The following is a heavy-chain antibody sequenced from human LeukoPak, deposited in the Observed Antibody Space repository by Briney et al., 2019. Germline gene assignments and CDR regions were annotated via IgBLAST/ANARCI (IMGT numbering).Heavy chain of an antibody. CDR2: IYTSGST. CDR1: GGSMSSSSYY. CDR3: ATSGIAAAGYFDY. J-gene: IGHJ4*02. Sequence: SETLSLTCTVSGGSMSSSSYYWGWIRQPPGKGLEWIGRIYTSGSTNYNPSLKSRVTMSVDTSKNQFSLKLSSVTAADTAVYYCATSGIAAAGYFDYWGQGTLVTVSS. V-gene: IGHV4-61*02. D-gene: IGHD6-13*01.